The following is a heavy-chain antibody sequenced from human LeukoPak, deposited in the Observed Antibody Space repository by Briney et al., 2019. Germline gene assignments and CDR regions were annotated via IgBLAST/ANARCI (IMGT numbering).Heavy chain of an antibody. Sequence: GASVKVSCKASGGTFSSYAISWVRQAPGQGLEWMGGIIPIFGTANYAQKSQGRVTITADESTSTAYMELSSLRSEDTAVYYCARDISNDILTGYTGFDPWGQGTLVTVSS. J-gene: IGHJ5*02. CDR1: GGTFSSYA. V-gene: IGHV1-69*13. CDR3: ARDISNDILTGYTGFDP. CDR2: IIPIFGTA. D-gene: IGHD3-9*01.